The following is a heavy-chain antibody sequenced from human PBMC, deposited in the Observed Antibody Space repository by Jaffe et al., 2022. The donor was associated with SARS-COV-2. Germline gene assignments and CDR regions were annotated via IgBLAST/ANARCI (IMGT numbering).Heavy chain of an antibody. Sequence: QVQLVESGGGLVEPGGSLRLSCAASGFTFSDYYMGWIRQAPGKGLEWVSHISNSGSPTYYADSVKGRFSISRDNAKNSLYLQMNSLRAEDTAVYYCAGDGSAITGAPHWGQGTLVTVSS. D-gene: IGHD1-20*01. CDR3: AGDGSAITGAPH. J-gene: IGHJ1*01. CDR2: ISNSGSPT. V-gene: IGHV3-11*01. CDR1: GFTFSDYY.